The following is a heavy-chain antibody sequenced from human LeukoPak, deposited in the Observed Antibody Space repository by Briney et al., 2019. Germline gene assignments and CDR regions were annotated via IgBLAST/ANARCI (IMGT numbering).Heavy chain of an antibody. Sequence: GASVKVSCKASGGTFSSYAISWVRQAPGQGLEWMGRIIPILGIANYAQKFQGRVTITADKSTGTAYMELSSLRSEDTAVYYCARYLKNYYDSSGDYWYFDLWGRGTLVTVSS. CDR3: ARYLKNYYDSSGDYWYFDL. D-gene: IGHD3-22*01. CDR2: IIPILGIA. CDR1: GGTFSSYA. J-gene: IGHJ2*01. V-gene: IGHV1-69*04.